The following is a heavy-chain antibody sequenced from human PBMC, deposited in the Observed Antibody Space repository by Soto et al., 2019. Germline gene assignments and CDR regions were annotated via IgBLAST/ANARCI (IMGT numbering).Heavy chain of an antibody. V-gene: IGHV1-3*01. CDR3: ARPLIWSDAFDI. Sequence: QVQLVQSGAEVKKPGASVKVSCKASGYTFTSYAMHWVRQAPGQRLEWMGWINAGNGNTKYSQKFQGRVTITRDTSASTAYMGLSSLRSEDTAVYYCARPLIWSDAFDIWGQGTMVTDSS. J-gene: IGHJ3*02. CDR2: INAGNGNT. CDR1: GYTFTSYA. D-gene: IGHD3-3*01.